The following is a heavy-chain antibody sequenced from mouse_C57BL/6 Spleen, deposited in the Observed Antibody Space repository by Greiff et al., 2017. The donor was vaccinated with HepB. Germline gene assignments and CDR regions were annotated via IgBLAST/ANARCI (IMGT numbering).Heavy chain of an antibody. V-gene: IGHV1-74*01. CDR1: GYTFTSYW. CDR2: IHPSDSDT. J-gene: IGHJ4*01. CDR3: ALSGLRRGMDY. Sequence: VQLHQPGAELVKPGASVKVSCKASGYTFTSYWMHWVKQRPGQGLEWIGRIHPSDSDTNYNQKFKGKATLAVDKSSSTTYMQLSSLTSADSAVYYCALSGLRRGMDYWGKGNSVTGYS. D-gene: IGHD2-4*01.